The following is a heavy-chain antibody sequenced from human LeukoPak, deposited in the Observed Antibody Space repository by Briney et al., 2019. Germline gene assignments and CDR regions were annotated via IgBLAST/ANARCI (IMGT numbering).Heavy chain of an antibody. CDR3: ARETPNWFLAFDI. CDR2: IYTSGST. Sequence: PSETLSLTCAVSGGSISSGSYYWSWIRQPAGKGLEWIGRIYTSGSTNYNPSLKSRVTISVDTSKNQFSLKLSSVTAADTAVYYCARETPNWFLAFDIWGQGTMVTVSS. V-gene: IGHV4-61*02. J-gene: IGHJ3*02. CDR1: GGSISSGSYY. D-gene: IGHD3-3*01.